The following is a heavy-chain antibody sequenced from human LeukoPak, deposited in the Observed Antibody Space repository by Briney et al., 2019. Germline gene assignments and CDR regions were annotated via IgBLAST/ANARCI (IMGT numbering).Heavy chain of an antibody. J-gene: IGHJ4*02. CDR1: GGSISSNAYY. Sequence: SETLSLTCTVSGGSISSNAYYWAWIRQPPGKGLEWIGSIYSSVSTYYNPSLKSRVTISVDTSKNQFSLKLSSVTAADTAVYYCARGGVGATTNYWGQGTLVTVSS. CDR2: IYSSVST. CDR3: ARGGVGATTNY. V-gene: IGHV4-39*07. D-gene: IGHD1-26*01.